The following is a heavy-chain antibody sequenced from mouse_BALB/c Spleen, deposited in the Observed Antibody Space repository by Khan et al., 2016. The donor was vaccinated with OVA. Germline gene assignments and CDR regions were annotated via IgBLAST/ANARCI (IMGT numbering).Heavy chain of an antibody. CDR1: GFSLTDYA. Sequence: VQLQESGPGLVAPSQTLSITCTVSGFSLTDYAVSWIRQPPGKGLEWLGVIWAGGGKYYNSAFISRLSISTDNSRCQVLLNMNSLQTDDTAKYYCAKDPPYDALDYWGQGTSVTVSA. CDR2: IWAGGGK. CDR3: AKDPPYDALDY. J-gene: IGHJ4*01. V-gene: IGHV2-6-5*01.